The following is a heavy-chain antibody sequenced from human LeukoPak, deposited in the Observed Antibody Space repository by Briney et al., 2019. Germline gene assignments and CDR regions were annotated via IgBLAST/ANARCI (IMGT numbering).Heavy chain of an antibody. CDR3: AGSVAMGNVDY. V-gene: IGHV3-30-3*01. D-gene: IGHD4-23*01. Sequence: GGSLRLSCVASGFTFSGSAMHWVRQAPGKGLEWVAVISYDGSNKYYADSVKGRFTISRDNSKNTPYLQMNSLRAEDAAVYYCAGSVAMGNVDYWGQGTLVTVSS. CDR2: ISYDGSNK. J-gene: IGHJ4*02. CDR1: GFTFSGSA.